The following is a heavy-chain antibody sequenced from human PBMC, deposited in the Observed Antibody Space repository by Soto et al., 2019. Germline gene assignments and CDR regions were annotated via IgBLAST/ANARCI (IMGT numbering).Heavy chain of an antibody. CDR3: AREGRHFDY. CDR2: INPIFGAA. V-gene: IGHV1-69*01. CDR1: GGSFSSYA. Sequence: QVQLVQSGAEVRRPGSSVKVSCKASGGSFSSYAISWVRQAPGQGLEWMGAINPIFGAAHYAQKFQGRVTITGEEITSTAYMGLKGLSADGPAVYFCAREGRHFDYWGQGTLVTVSS. J-gene: IGHJ4*02.